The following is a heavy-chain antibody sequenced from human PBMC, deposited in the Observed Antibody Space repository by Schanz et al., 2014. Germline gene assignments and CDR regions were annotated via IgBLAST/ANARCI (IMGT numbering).Heavy chain of an antibody. V-gene: IGHV4-34*01. CDR1: GGSFSGYY. CDR3: ARDSLRGATGGYGMDV. CDR2: INHGGST. Sequence: QVQLQQWGAGLLKPSETLSLTCAVYGGSFSGYYWSWIRQPPGKGLEWIAEINHGGSTNYNPSLKSRVTISVATAKNQFSLKVRSVTAADTAVYYCARDSLRGATGGYGMDVWGQGTTVTVSS. J-gene: IGHJ6*02. D-gene: IGHD2-8*02.